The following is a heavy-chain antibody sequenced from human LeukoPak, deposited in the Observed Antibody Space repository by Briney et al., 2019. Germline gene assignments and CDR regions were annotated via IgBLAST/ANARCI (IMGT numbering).Heavy chain of an antibody. CDR3: ARGFWGWEVDY. CDR2: INGDGSST. Sequence: GGSLRLSCAASGFTFSNYWMLWVRQAPGKGLVCVARINGDGSSTNYADSVKGRFTISRDNAKNTLYLQMNSLRVEDTAVYYCARGFWGWEVDYWGQGTLVAVSS. J-gene: IGHJ4*02. V-gene: IGHV3-74*01. D-gene: IGHD3-16*01. CDR1: GFTFSNYW.